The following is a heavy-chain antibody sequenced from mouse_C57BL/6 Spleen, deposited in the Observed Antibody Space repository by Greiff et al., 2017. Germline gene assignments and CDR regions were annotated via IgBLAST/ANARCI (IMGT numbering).Heavy chain of an antibody. J-gene: IGHJ1*03. CDR3: AREGYYYGSSYLGV. V-gene: IGHV1-55*01. CDR2: IYPGSGST. CDR1: GYTFTSYW. Sequence: QVHVKQPGAELVKPGASVKMSCKASGYTFTSYWITWVKQRPGQGLEWIGDIYPGSGSTNYNEKFKSKATLTVDTSSSTAYMQLSSLTSEDSAVYYCAREGYYYGSSYLGVWGTGTTVTVSS. D-gene: IGHD1-1*01.